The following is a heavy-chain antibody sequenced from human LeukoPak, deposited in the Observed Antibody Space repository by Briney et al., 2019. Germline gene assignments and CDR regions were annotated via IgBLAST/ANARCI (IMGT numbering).Heavy chain of an antibody. CDR3: ARGPITMVRGVINNWFDP. Sequence: ASVKVSCKASGGTFSSYAISWVRQAPGQGLEWMGGIIPIFGTATYAQKFQGRVTITADESTSTAYMELSSLRSEDTAVYYCARGPITMVRGVINNWFDPWGQGTLVTVSS. J-gene: IGHJ5*02. D-gene: IGHD3-10*01. CDR2: IIPIFGTA. V-gene: IGHV1-69*13. CDR1: GGTFSSYA.